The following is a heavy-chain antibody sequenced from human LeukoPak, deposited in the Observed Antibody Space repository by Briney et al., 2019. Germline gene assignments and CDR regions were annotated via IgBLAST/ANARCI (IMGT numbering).Heavy chain of an antibody. CDR1: GFTFSSYS. CDR2: IYSGGST. D-gene: IGHD5-24*01. Sequence: PGGSLRLSCAASGFTFSSYSMSWVRQAPGKGLEWVSVIYSGGSTYYADSVKGRFTISRDNSKNTLYLQMNSLRAEDTAVYYCARVRVARRDGYNFDYWGQGTLVTVSS. J-gene: IGHJ4*02. V-gene: IGHV3-66*01. CDR3: ARVRVARRDGYNFDY.